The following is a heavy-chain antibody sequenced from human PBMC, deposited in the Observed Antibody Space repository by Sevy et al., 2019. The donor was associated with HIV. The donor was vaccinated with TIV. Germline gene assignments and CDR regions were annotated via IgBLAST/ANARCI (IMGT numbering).Heavy chain of an antibody. CDR2: ISGPIGDT. Sequence: GGSLRLSCAASGFTFNSYAMNWVRQAPGKGLEWVSAISGPIGDTYYADSVKGRFTISRDNSKNTLYLQMNSLRAEDTAVYYCATERVYYYDSSGYSNDAFDIWGQGTMVTVS. D-gene: IGHD3-22*01. J-gene: IGHJ3*02. CDR1: GFTFNSYA. CDR3: ATERVYYYDSSGYSNDAFDI. V-gene: IGHV3-23*01.